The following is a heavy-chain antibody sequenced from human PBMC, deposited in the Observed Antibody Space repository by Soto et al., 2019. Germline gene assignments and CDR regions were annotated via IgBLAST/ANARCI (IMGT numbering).Heavy chain of an antibody. CDR2: IYYSGST. CDR1: GGSISSYY. V-gene: IGHV4-59*01. J-gene: IGHJ4*02. Sequence: PSETLSLTCTVSGGSISSYYWSWIRQPPGQGLEWIGYIYYSGSTNYNPSLKSRVTISVDTSKNQFSLKLSSVTAADTAVYYCARGHPYYYDSSGYGFDYWGQGTLVTVSS. CDR3: ARGHPYYYDSSGYGFDY. D-gene: IGHD3-22*01.